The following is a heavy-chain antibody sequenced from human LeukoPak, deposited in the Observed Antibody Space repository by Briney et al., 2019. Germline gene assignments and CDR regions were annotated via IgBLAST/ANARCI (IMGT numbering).Heavy chain of an antibody. CDR3: ARGRRYGGAPVFFFDY. D-gene: IGHD4-23*01. V-gene: IGHV3-72*01. Sequence: PGGSLRLSCAASGFTFRDHYMDWVRQPPGKGLEWVGRSRNKAYSYTTEYAASVKGRFTISRDDSKNSLYLQMNSLKTEDTAVYYCARGRRYGGAPVFFFDYWGQGTLVTVSS. CDR1: GFTFRDHY. CDR2: SRNKAYSYTT. J-gene: IGHJ4*02.